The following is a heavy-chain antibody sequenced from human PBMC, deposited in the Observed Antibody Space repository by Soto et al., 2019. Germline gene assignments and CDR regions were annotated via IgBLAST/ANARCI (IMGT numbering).Heavy chain of an antibody. CDR3: ARDLGVTATGPSLDF. J-gene: IGHJ4*02. CDR2: ISSDSTYI. CDR1: GCPFRTYS. D-gene: IGHD6-25*01. V-gene: IGHV3-21*01. Sequence: EVQLVESGGGLVKPGESLRLSCAASGCPFRTYSMNWVRQVPGKLLEWVSAISSDSTYIFYADSLKGRFTITRDNSKNPLYLQINSLGAEDTAVYYCARDLGVTATGPSLDFWGQGTHVTVSS.